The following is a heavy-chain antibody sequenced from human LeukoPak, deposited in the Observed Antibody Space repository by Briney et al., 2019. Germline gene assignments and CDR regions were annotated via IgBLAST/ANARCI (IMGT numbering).Heavy chain of an antibody. CDR2: INPNSGGT. D-gene: IGHD6-13*01. J-gene: IGHJ4*02. CDR3: SRCKGSSSWLEFDY. CDR1: GYSFTDYY. V-gene: IGHV1-2*07. Sequence: GASVKVSCKASGYSFTDYYTHCVRQAPGEGLEWMGWINPNSGGTNYAHKLQGRVTMTRDTSISTAYMELTRLRSDDTAEYYCSRCKGSSSWLEFDYWGQGTLVTVSS.